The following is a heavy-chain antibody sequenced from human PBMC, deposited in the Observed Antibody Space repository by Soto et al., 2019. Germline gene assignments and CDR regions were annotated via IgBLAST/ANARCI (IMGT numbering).Heavy chain of an antibody. D-gene: IGHD4-17*01. Sequence: QVQLQESGPGLVKPSETLSLTCAVSGGSLTGQHWSWIRQPPGKGLEWIGQIVNSGIATYNPSLRPRGAISKDPSTNLFALRLSSVTAADTAVYYCASYIEGNGGRGSWGQGHLVTVSS. CDR1: GGSLTGQH. J-gene: IGHJ4*02. CDR3: ASYIEGNGGRGS. V-gene: IGHV4-4*09. CDR2: IVNSGIA.